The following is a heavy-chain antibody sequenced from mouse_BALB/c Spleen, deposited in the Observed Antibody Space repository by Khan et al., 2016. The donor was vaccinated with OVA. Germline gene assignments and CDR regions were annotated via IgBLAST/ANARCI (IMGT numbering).Heavy chain of an antibody. V-gene: IGHV1-7*01. Sequence: VKLQESGAELAKPGASVKMSCKASGYTFTTYWMHWVKQRPGQGLEWIGYINPTSGYTDYNEKFKDRATLSADKSSSTAYMQLSSQTSEDSAVYYCTRDRIDYWGQGTTLTVSS. CDR2: INPTSGYT. J-gene: IGHJ2*01. CDR3: TRDRIDY. CDR1: GYTFTTYW.